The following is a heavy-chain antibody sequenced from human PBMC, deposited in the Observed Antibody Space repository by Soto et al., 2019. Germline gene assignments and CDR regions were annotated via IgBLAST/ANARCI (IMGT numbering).Heavy chain of an antibody. V-gene: IGHV3-23*01. CDR1: GFTFSSYA. J-gene: IGHJ4*02. Sequence: GGSLRLSCAASGFTFSSYAMSWVRQAPGKGLEWVSAISGSGGSTYYADSVKGRFTISRDNSKSTLYLQMNSLRAEDTAVYYCAKDLRHDYGLFDYWGQGTLVTVSS. CDR3: AKDLRHDYGLFDY. D-gene: IGHD4-17*01. CDR2: ISGSGGST.